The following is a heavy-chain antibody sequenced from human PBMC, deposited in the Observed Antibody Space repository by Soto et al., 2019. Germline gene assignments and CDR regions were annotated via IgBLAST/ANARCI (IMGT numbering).Heavy chain of an antibody. CDR2: IIPIFGTA. Sequence: SVKVSCKVSGDTFSTYSISWVRQAPGQGLEWMGGIIPIFGTADYAQKFQGRVTITADKSTSTAYMELSSLRSEDTAVYYCATGSPTTFDYWGQGTLVTVSS. J-gene: IGHJ4*02. D-gene: IGHD1-26*01. V-gene: IGHV1-69*06. CDR3: ATGSPTTFDY. CDR1: GDTFSTYS.